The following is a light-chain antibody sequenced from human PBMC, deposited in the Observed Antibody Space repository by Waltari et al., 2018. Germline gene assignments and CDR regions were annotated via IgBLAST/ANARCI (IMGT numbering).Light chain of an antibody. J-gene: IGKJ2*01. CDR1: QSVASY. Sequence: GERANLSCRASQSVASYLAWYQQKPGQAPRLLIYDASNRATGIPARFSGSGSGTDFTLTISSLEPEDFGLYYCQQRSNALTFGQGTKLEI. CDR3: QQRSNALT. CDR2: DAS. V-gene: IGKV3-11*01.